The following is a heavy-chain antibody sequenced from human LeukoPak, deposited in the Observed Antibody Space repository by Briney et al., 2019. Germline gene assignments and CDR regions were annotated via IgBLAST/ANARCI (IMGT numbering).Heavy chain of an antibody. Sequence: SETLSLTCTVSGYSISSGYYWGWIRQPAGKGLEWIGRIYTSGSTNYNPSLKSRVTISVDTSKNQFSLKLSSVTAADTAVYYCAREYGSGSGNYYYYYMDVWGKGTTVTISS. V-gene: IGHV4-61*02. CDR1: GYSISSGYY. CDR3: AREYGSGSGNYYYYYMDV. D-gene: IGHD3-10*01. CDR2: IYTSGST. J-gene: IGHJ6*03.